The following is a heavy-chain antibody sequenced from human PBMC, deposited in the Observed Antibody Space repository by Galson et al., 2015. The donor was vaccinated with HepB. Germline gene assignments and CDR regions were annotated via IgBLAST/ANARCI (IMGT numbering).Heavy chain of an antibody. D-gene: IGHD6-13*01. CDR2: IYNIGGT. Sequence: SLRLSCAASGFTVRNNYQSWVRQVPGKGLEWVSVIYNIGGTYYADSVKGRFTISRDTSKNAVYLQMNSLRAEDTAVYYCAREVRSSSWHVGYFDNWGQGTLVTVSS. V-gene: IGHV3-66*01. J-gene: IGHJ4*02. CDR1: GFTVRNNY. CDR3: AREVRSSSWHVGYFDN.